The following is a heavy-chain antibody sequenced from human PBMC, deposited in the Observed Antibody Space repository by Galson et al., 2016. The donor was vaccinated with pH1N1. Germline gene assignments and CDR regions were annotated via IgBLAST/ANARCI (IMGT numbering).Heavy chain of an antibody. CDR3: ARALFKYDAH. Sequence: SLRLSCAASGFTLDTYWMLWVRQAPGKGLEWVANIKPDGSQKYYVGSVKGRFTISRDNARNSVYLQMNSLRAGDTAVYYCARALFKYDAHWGQGTLVAVSS. CDR1: GFTLDTYW. V-gene: IGHV3-7*01. D-gene: IGHD3-16*01. CDR2: IKPDGSQK. J-gene: IGHJ4*02.